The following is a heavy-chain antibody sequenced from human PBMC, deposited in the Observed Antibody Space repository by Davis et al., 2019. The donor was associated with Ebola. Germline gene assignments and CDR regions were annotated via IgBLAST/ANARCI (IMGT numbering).Heavy chain of an antibody. CDR2: INPNSGGT. D-gene: IGHD4-23*01. V-gene: IGHV1-2*04. J-gene: IGHJ6*02. Sequence: ASVKVSCKASGYTFTGYYMHWVRQAPGQGLEWMGWINPNSGGTNYAQKFQGWVTMTRDTSISTAYMELSRLRSDDTAVYYCAREVRGSYYYYGMYVWGQGTTVTVSS. CDR3: AREVRGSYYYYGMYV. CDR1: GYTFTGYY.